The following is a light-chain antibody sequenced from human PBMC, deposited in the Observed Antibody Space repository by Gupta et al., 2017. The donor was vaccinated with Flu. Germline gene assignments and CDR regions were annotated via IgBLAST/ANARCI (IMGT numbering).Light chain of an antibody. V-gene: IGKV3-20*01. CDR3: QQYGYPPRS. Sequence: EIVLTQSPGTLSLSPGERAIVSCRASQSGSSTYLAWYQQKPGQPPRRLIYGASSRATGIPDRFSATVSGTDFTLTISRLEPEDFAVYYCQQYGYPPRSFGQGTELQIK. J-gene: IGKJ2*03. CDR1: QSGSSTY. CDR2: GAS.